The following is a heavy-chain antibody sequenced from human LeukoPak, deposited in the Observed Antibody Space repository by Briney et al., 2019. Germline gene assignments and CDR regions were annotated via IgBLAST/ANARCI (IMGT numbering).Heavy chain of an antibody. V-gene: IGHV3-48*01. D-gene: IGHD1-7*01. CDR2: ISSSSSTI. CDR1: GFTFSSYS. CDR3: ARDRWNYGPPFDY. J-gene: IGHJ4*02. Sequence: GGSLRLSCAASGFTFSSYSMNWVRQAPGKGLEWVSCISSSSSTIYYADSVKGRSTISRDNAKNSLYLQMNSLRAEDTAVYYCARDRWNYGPPFDYWGQGTLVTVSS.